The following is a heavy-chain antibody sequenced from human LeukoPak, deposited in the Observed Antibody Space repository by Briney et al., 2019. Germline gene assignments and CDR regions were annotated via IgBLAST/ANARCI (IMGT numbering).Heavy chain of an antibody. J-gene: IGHJ6*03. D-gene: IGHD2-8*02. CDR1: GGSISSYY. CDR3: ARVSADGVYSIGWGYMDV. V-gene: IGHV4-59*01. CDR2: ISHSAKT. Sequence: ETLSLTCSVSGGSISSYYWNWIRQPPGRGLEWIGYISHSAKTAYNPSLKSRVTMLVDTSRNQFSLELNSVSAADTAVYFCARVSADGVYSIGWGYMDVWGKGTTVTVSS.